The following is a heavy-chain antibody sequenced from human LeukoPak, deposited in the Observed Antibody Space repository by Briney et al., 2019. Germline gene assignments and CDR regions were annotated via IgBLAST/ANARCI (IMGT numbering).Heavy chain of an antibody. D-gene: IGHD3-3*01. J-gene: IGHJ4*02. Sequence: GGSLRLPCAASGFTFDDYAMHWVRQAPGKGLEWVSGISWNSGSIGYADSVKGRFTISRDNAKNSLYLQMNSLRAEDTALYYCAKGRYYDFWSGYYTGLDYWGQGTLVTVSS. CDR3: AKGRYYDFWSGYYTGLDY. CDR1: GFTFDDYA. CDR2: ISWNSGSI. V-gene: IGHV3-9*01.